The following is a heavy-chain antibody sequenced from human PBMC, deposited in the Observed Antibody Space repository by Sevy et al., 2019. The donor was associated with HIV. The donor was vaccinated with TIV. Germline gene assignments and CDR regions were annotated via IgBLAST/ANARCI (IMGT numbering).Heavy chain of an antibody. D-gene: IGHD6-13*01. V-gene: IGHV3-30*03. J-gene: IGHJ4*02. CDR3: ARDSGYSINWYPAY. Sequence: GGSLRLSCAASGFTFSSHGMHWVRQAPGKGLEWVAVMSYDGSYKSYGDSVKGRFTISRDDSKNTLYPQMNSLRPEDTAMYYCARDSGYSINWYPAYWGQGTLVTVSS. CDR2: MSYDGSYK. CDR1: GFTFSSHG.